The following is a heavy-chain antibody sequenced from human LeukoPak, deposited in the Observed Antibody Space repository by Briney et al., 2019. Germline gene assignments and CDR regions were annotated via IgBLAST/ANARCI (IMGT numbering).Heavy chain of an antibody. V-gene: IGHV3-33*01. CDR1: GFTFNRYG. CDR2: IWYDGSNQ. Sequence: PGRSLRLSCAASGFTFNRYGMHWVRQARGKGLEWVAIIWYDGSNQHYADSVKGRFTISRDNSKNTVYLQMDSLRVEDTAVYYCARDEPPPKWGDAFDIWGQGTMVTVSS. J-gene: IGHJ3*02. D-gene: IGHD7-27*01. CDR3: ARDEPPPKWGDAFDI.